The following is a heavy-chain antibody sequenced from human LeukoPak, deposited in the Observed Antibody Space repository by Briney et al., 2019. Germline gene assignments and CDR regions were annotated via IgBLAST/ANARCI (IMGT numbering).Heavy chain of an antibody. J-gene: IGHJ4*02. V-gene: IGHV5-51*01. Sequence: GESLKISCKGSGYSSTSHWIGWVRQMPGKGLEWMGIMYLGDSETRYSPSFQGQVAMSADTSISTAYLQLRSLKASDTAIYYCARRVGGGYYFDYWGQGTLVTVSS. D-gene: IGHD3-22*01. CDR1: GYSSTSHW. CDR3: ARRVGGGYYFDY. CDR2: MYLGDSET.